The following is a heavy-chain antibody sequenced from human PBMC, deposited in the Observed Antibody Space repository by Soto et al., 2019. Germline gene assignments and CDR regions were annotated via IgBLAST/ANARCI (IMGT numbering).Heavy chain of an antibody. Sequence: EVQLVESGGGLVKPGGSLRLSCAASGFTFSNAWMSWVRQAPGKGLEWVGRIKSKTDGGTTDYAAPVKGRFTISRDYSKNTLYLQMNRLKTEDTAVYYCTTGYYDSSGYYYTYYYYGMDVWGQGTTVTVSS. CDR3: TTGYYDSSGYYYTYYYYGMDV. CDR1: GFTFSNAW. CDR2: IKSKTDGGTT. J-gene: IGHJ6*02. D-gene: IGHD3-22*01. V-gene: IGHV3-15*01.